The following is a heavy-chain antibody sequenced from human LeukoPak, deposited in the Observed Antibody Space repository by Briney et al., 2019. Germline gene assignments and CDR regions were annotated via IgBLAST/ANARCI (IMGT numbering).Heavy chain of an antibody. D-gene: IGHD3-10*01. Sequence: SETLSLTCTVSGGSISSYCWSWIRQPPGKGLEWIGYIYYSGSTNYNPSLKSRVTISVDTSKNQFSLKLSSVTAADTAVYYCARAIGSGSYGPPFDYWGQGTLVTVSS. CDR3: ARAIGSGSYGPPFDY. CDR1: GGSISSYC. CDR2: IYYSGST. J-gene: IGHJ4*02. V-gene: IGHV4-59*01.